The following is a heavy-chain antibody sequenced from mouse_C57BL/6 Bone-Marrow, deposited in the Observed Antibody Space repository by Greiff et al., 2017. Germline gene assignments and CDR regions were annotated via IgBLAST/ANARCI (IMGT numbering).Heavy chain of an antibody. CDR3: AFYYDYDGYYIDY. V-gene: IGHV14-3*01. CDR2: IDPANGYT. D-gene: IGHD2-4*01. J-gene: IGHJ2*01. Sequence: EVKLQESVAELVRPGASVKLSCTASGFNITNSCMHWVKQRPEQGLEWIGRIDPANGYTKYAAKFKGTATITADTSSNTAYLQLSSLPSEDTALYSGAFYYDYDGYYIDYWGQGTTLTVSS. CDR1: GFNITNSC.